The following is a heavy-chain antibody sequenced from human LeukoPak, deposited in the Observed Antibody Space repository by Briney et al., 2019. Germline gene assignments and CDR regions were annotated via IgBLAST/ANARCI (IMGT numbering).Heavy chain of an antibody. CDR3: ASGGYSYGFDY. CDR1: GGSFSGFY. V-gene: IGHV4-34*01. Sequence: SETLSLTCAVYGGSFSGFYWSWIRQPPGKGLEWIGYIYHNGNPYYSPSLTSRVTISVDRSKNQLSLKLSSVTAADTAMYYCASGGYSYGFDYWGQGTLVTVS. CDR2: IYHNGNP. J-gene: IGHJ4*02. D-gene: IGHD5-18*01.